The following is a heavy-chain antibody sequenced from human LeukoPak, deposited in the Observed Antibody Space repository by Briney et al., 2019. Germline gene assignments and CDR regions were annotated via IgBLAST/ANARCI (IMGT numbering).Heavy chain of an antibody. CDR1: GGSFSGYY. V-gene: IGHV4-34*01. CDR2: INHSGST. D-gene: IGHD3-22*01. Sequence: PSETLSLTCAVYGGSFSGYYWSWIRQPPGKGLEWIGEINHSGSTNYNPSLKSRVTISVDTSKNQFSLKLSSVTAADTAVYYCAQFLPDDSSGYSPIADYWGQGTPVTVSS. J-gene: IGHJ4*02. CDR3: AQFLPDDSSGYSPIADY.